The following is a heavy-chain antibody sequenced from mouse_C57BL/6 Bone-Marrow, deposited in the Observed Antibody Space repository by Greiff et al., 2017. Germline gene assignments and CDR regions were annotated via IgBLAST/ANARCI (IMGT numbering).Heavy chain of an antibody. D-gene: IGHD2-3*01. J-gene: IGHJ4*01. CDR3: ARDAPIYYAMDY. Sequence: EVMLVESGGGLVQSGRSLRLSCATSGFTFSDFYMEWVRQAPGKGLEWIAASRNKANDYTTEYSASVKGRFIVSRDTSQSILYLQMNALRAEDTAIYYCARDAPIYYAMDYWGQGTSVTVSS. V-gene: IGHV7-1*01. CDR1: GFTFSDFY. CDR2: SRNKANDYTT.